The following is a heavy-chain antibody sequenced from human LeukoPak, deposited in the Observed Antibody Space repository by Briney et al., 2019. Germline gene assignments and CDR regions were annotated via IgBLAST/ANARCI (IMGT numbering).Heavy chain of an antibody. D-gene: IGHD2-2*01. CDR1: GFTFSSYA. V-gene: IGHV3-23*01. Sequence: GGSLRLSCAASGFTFSSYAMSWVRQAPGKGLEWVSAISGSGGRTYYADSVKGRFTISRDNSKNTLYLQINTLRAGDTAVYYCAKDGSVLPAAMFVDYWGQGTLVTVSS. CDR3: AKDGSVLPAAMFVDY. J-gene: IGHJ4*02. CDR2: ISGSGGRT.